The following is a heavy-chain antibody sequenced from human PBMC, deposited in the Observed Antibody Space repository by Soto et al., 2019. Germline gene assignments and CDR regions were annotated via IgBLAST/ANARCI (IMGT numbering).Heavy chain of an antibody. CDR2: IWYDGSNK. CDR1: GFTFSSYG. D-gene: IGHD3-22*01. CDR3: ASQAYYYDSEGAFDI. J-gene: IGHJ3*02. V-gene: IGHV3-33*01. Sequence: GGSLRLSCAASGFTFSSYGMHWVRQAPGKGLEWVAVIWYDGSNKYYADSVKGRFTISRDNSKNTLYLQMNSLRAEDTAVYYCASQAYYYDSEGAFDIWGQGTMVTVS.